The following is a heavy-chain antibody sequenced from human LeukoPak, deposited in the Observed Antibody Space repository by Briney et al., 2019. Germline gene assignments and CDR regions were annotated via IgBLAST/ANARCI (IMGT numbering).Heavy chain of an antibody. CDR1: GFTFSSYW. V-gene: IGHV3-74*01. CDR2: LNSDGTNT. D-gene: IGHD6-19*01. J-gene: IGHJ4*02. Sequence: PGGSLRLSCAASGFTFSSYWMHWVRQAPGKGLVWVSRLNSDGTNTYHADSVKGRVTISRDNAKNTVYLEMNSLRAEDTAVYYCARVSSSGWPFDYWGQGTLVTVSS. CDR3: ARVSSSGWPFDY.